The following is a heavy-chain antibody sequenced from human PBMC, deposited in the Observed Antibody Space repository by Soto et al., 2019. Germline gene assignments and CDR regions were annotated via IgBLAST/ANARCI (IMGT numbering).Heavy chain of an antibody. J-gene: IGHJ6*02. CDR1: GGSISSSNW. D-gene: IGHD3-10*02. V-gene: IGHV4-4*02. CDR3: ASVRGGYYYAMDV. Sequence: QVQLQESGPGLVKPSGTLSLTCAVSGGSISSSNWWSWVRQPPGKGLEWIGEIYHSGSTNYNPSLKSRVTISGDKSKNQFYLKLSSVTAADTAVYYCASVRGGYYYAMDVWGQGTTVTVSS. CDR2: IYHSGST.